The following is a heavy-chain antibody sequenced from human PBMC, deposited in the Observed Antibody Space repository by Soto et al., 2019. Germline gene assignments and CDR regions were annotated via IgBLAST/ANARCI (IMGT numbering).Heavy chain of an antibody. V-gene: IGHV1-69*02. CDR3: ARWLIDGDSDVSDF. D-gene: IGHD5-12*01. CDR1: GVTFSSYT. Sequence: QVQLVQSGAEVRKPGSSVKVSCKASGVTFSSYTISWVRQAPGQGLEWMVRIIPVLGVATYAPKFPGRLTSIADEPTGTVYMDLSSLRSEDTAMYCARWLIDGDSDVSDFWGQGKFITVSS. J-gene: IGHJ3*01. CDR2: IIPVLGVA.